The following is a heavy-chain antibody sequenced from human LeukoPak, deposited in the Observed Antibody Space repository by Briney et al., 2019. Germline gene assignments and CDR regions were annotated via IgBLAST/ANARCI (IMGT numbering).Heavy chain of an antibody. CDR1: GGTFSRYA. V-gene: IGHV1-69*13. D-gene: IGHD1-26*01. CDR3: AGASSKWELSF. Sequence: GASVKGSCKASGGTFSRYAISWVRQAPGQGLEWMGSYIPMFGTAEYAQNFQNTVTITADESTSTFSMEVSSLRPEDTAVYFCAGASSKWELSFWGQGTLVTVSS. CDR2: YIPMFGTA. J-gene: IGHJ4*02.